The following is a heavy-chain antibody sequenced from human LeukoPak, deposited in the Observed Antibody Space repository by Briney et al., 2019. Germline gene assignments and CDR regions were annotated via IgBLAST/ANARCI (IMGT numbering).Heavy chain of an antibody. D-gene: IGHD3-22*01. CDR2: INTNTGNP. V-gene: IGHV7-4-1*02. J-gene: IGHJ5*02. CDR3: ARELLITRTWFDP. Sequence: ASVKVSCKASGYSFTTYAMNWVRQAPGQGLEWMGWINTNTGNPTYAQGFTGRFVFSLDTSVSTAYLQISSLRAEDTAVYYCARELLITRTWFDPWGQGTQVTVSS. CDR1: GYSFTTYA.